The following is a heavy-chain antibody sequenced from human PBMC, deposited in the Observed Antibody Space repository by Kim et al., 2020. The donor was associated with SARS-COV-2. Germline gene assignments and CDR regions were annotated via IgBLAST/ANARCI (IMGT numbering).Heavy chain of an antibody. D-gene: IGHD6-13*01. CDR2: INHSGST. J-gene: IGHJ4*02. Sequence: SETLSLTCAVYGGSFSGYYWSWIRQPPGKGLEWIGEINHSGSTNYNPSLKSRVTISVDTSKNQFSLKLSSVTAADTAVYYCARAYGKQQLIHQDFDYWGQGTLVTVSS. CDR1: GGSFSGYY. V-gene: IGHV4-34*01. CDR3: ARAYGKQQLIHQDFDY.